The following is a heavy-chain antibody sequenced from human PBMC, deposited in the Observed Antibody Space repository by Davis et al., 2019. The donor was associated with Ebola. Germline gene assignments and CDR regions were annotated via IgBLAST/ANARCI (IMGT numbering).Heavy chain of an antibody. J-gene: IGHJ3*02. D-gene: IGHD6-6*01. CDR1: GFTFSSYW. CDR2: IKQDGSEK. CDR3: AGQDAGSSSSFAFDI. V-gene: IGHV3-7*01. Sequence: GESLKISCAASGFTFSSYWMSWVRQAPGKGLEWVANIKQDGSEKYYVDSVKGRFTISRDNSKNTLYLQMNSLRAEDTAVYYCAGQDAGSSSSFAFDIWGQGTMVTVSS.